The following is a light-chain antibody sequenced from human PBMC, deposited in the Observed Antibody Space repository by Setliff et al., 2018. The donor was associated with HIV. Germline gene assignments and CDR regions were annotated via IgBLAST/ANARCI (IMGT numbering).Light chain of an antibody. CDR1: SNDVGGYNY. CDR3: CSYAGSGTNV. Sequence: QSALTQPASVSGSPGQSITISCTGSSNDVGGYNYVSWYQQHPGTAPKLIIFEVRNRPSGVSSRFSGSKSGNMASLTISGLQGDDEADYYCCSYAGSGTNVFGTGTKV. J-gene: IGLJ1*01. CDR2: EVR. V-gene: IGLV2-14*01.